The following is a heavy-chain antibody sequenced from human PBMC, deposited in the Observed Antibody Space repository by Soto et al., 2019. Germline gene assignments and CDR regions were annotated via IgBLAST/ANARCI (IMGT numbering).Heavy chain of an antibody. CDR2: VNHSGFT. CDR3: ARGHGRFAH. CDR1: GGSFTGYY. V-gene: IGHV4-34*01. J-gene: IGHJ4*02. Sequence: SETLSLTCDVSGGSFTGYYWSWIRQPPGKGLEWIGEVNHSGFTNYNPSLTGRVTISLDTSKSQFSLKLSSLTAADTAFYFCARGHGRFAHWGQGTLVTVSS.